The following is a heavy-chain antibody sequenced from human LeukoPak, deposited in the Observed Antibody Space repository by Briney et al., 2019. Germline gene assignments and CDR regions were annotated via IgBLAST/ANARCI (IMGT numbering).Heavy chain of an antibody. J-gene: IGHJ4*02. CDR3: AAGSESYHSRGYSYYFDY. V-gene: IGHV4-59*01. CDR2: IYYSGST. CDR1: GGSISIYY. Sequence: SETLSLTCTVSGGSISIYYWTWIRQPPGKGLEWNGYIYYSGSTNYNPSLKSRVTISVDTSKNQFSLKLSSVTAADTAVYYCAAGSESYHSRGYSYYFDYWGQGTLVTVSS. D-gene: IGHD3-22*01.